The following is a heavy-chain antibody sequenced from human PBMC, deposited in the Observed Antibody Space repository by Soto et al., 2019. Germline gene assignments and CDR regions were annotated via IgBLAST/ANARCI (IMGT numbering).Heavy chain of an antibody. D-gene: IGHD3-10*01. CDR3: ARDGDYYGSGTDHYSYGMDV. Sequence: QVQLVESGGGVVQPGRSLRLSCAASGFTFSSYGMHWVRQAPGKGLEWVAVIWYDGSNKYYADSVKGRFTISRDNSKNTLYLQMNSLRAEDTAVYYCARDGDYYGSGTDHYSYGMDVWGQGTTVTVSS. V-gene: IGHV3-33*01. CDR1: GFTFSSYG. CDR2: IWYDGSNK. J-gene: IGHJ6*02.